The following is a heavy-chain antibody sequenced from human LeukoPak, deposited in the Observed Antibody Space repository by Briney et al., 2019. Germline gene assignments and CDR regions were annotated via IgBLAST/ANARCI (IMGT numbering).Heavy chain of an antibody. J-gene: IGHJ5*02. CDR3: AATPSGYQRIIWFDT. CDR2: INHSGST. V-gene: IGHV4-34*01. D-gene: IGHD3-10*01. CDR1: GGSFSGYY. Sequence: SETLSLTCAVYGGSFSGYYWSWIRQPPGKGLEWIGEINHSGSTNYNPSLKSRVTISVDTSKNQFSLKLSSVTAADTAVYYCAATPSGYQRIIWFDTSGQGTRVTVSS.